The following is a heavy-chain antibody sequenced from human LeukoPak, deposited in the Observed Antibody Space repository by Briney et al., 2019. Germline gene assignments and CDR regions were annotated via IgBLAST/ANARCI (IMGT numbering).Heavy chain of an antibody. CDR2: IYYSGSTYYNPSYYNGST. Sequence: SETLSLTCTVSGGSIRSSSYYWGWIRQPPGKGLEWIGSIYYSGSTYYNPSYYNGSTYYNPSLKSRVTISVDKSKNQFSLKLSSVTAADTAVYYCARATSWEAYYYYYYYMDVWGKGTTVTVSS. CDR1: GGSIRSSSYY. V-gene: IGHV4-39*07. CDR3: ARATSWEAYYYYYYYMDV. J-gene: IGHJ6*03. D-gene: IGHD1-26*01.